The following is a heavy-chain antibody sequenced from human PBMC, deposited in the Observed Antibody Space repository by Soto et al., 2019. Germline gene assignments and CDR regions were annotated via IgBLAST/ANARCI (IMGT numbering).Heavy chain of an antibody. D-gene: IGHD5-18*01. V-gene: IGHV1-24*01. CDR2: FDPEDGEA. J-gene: IGHJ5*02. Sequence: GASVKVSCKVSVYTLTELSMHWVRQAPGKGLEWMGGFDPEDGEAIYAQKFQGRVTMTEDTSTDTAYMELSSLRSEDTAVYYCATLRGYSYRAWFDPWGQGTLVTVSS. CDR1: VYTLTELS. CDR3: ATLRGYSYRAWFDP.